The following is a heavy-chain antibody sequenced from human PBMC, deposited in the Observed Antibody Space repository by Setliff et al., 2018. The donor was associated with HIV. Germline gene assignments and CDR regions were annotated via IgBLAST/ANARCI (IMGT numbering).Heavy chain of an antibody. Sequence: KAGGSLRLSCAASGFTFSDYYMSWIRQAPGKGLEWVSYISSSGSTIYYADSVKGRFTISRDNAKNSLYLQMNSLRAEDTAVYYCARASGYDRRIRSYYYMDVWGKGTTVTVSS. D-gene: IGHD5-12*01. CDR2: ISSSGSTI. V-gene: IGHV3-11*04. CDR3: ARASGYDRRIRSYYYMDV. CDR1: GFTFSDYY. J-gene: IGHJ6*03.